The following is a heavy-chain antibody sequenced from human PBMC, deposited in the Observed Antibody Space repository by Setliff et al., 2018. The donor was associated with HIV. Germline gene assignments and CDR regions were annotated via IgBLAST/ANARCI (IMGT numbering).Heavy chain of an antibody. V-gene: IGHV4-61*09. CDR3: ARQTPKSNVDTAVDC. CDR1: GGSISSDSYY. D-gene: IGHD5-18*01. CDR2: IYTSGST. Sequence: LSLTCTVSGGSISSDSYYWSWIRQPAGKGLEWIGHIYTSGSTNYNPSLKSRVTISVDTSKNQFSLNLISVTAADTAVYFFARQTPKSNVDTAVDCWGQGTLVT. J-gene: IGHJ4*02.